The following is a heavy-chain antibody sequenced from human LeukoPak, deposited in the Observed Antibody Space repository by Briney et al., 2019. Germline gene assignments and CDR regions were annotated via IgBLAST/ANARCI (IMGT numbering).Heavy chain of an antibody. CDR3: ASGAYYFDF. J-gene: IGHJ4*02. V-gene: IGHV1-18*01. Sequence: ASVKVSCKASGYTFSSYGITWVRQAPGQGLEWMGWISAYNGNTHYAQKVRGRVTMTTDTSTSTAYMELRSLRSDDTAVYYCASGAYYFDFWGQGTLVTVSS. CDR1: GYTFSSYG. D-gene: IGHD3-10*01. CDR2: ISAYNGNT.